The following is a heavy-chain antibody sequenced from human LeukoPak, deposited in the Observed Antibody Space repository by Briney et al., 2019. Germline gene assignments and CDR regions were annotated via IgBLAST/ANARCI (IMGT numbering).Heavy chain of an antibody. CDR1: GYTFTGYY. D-gene: IGHD2-2*01. CDR2: INPNSGGT. Sequence: ASVKVSCKASGYTFTGYYMHWVRQAPGQGLEWMGWINPNSGGTNYAQKFQGRVTMTRDTSISTGYMELSRLRSDDTAVYYCARALIVVVPAAYGYWGQGTLVTVSS. V-gene: IGHV1-2*02. J-gene: IGHJ4*02. CDR3: ARALIVVVPAAYGY.